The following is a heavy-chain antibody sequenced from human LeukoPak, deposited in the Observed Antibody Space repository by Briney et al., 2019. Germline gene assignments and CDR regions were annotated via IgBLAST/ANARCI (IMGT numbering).Heavy chain of an antibody. J-gene: IGHJ4*02. V-gene: IGHV1-46*01. CDR3: TREPPGGSRGFDY. Sequence: ASVKVSCKASGYILTSYNVHWVRQAPGQGIEWVGRINPGDGYVHNAQVFQGRVRVSGDTSTTTVYMELSSLTSEDTAVYYCTREPPGGSRGFDYWGQGALVTVSS. D-gene: IGHD3-22*01. CDR2: INPGDGYV. CDR1: GYILTSYN.